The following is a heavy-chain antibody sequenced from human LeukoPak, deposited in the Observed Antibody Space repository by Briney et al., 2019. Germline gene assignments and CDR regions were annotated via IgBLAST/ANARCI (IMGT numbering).Heavy chain of an antibody. Sequence: SETLSLTCSVSNELITHSTYYWGWVRQPPGKGLEWIGSINYRGTINYRGGTGMTYYNPSLKSRVTILGDTSENQFFLKVNSVTAADTGVYYCVRAVSLLPPAWWGQGILVTVSS. CDR2: INYRGTINYRGGTGMT. CDR1: NELITHSTYY. CDR3: VRAVSLLPPAW. D-gene: IGHD2-15*01. V-gene: IGHV4-39*07. J-gene: IGHJ4*02.